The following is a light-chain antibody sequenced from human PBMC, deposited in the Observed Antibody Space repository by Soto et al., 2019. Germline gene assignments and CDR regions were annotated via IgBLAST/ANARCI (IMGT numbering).Light chain of an antibody. Sequence: QSVLTQPPSVSGAPGQRVTISCTGSSSNIGAGFDVHWYQHLPGTAPKLLIYGNNNRPSGVPDRFSASKSGTSASLAITGLQAEDVADYYCQSYDTSLTYSAVFGGGTKVTVL. V-gene: IGLV1-40*01. CDR1: SSNIGAGFD. CDR2: GNN. J-gene: IGLJ3*02. CDR3: QSYDTSLTYSAV.